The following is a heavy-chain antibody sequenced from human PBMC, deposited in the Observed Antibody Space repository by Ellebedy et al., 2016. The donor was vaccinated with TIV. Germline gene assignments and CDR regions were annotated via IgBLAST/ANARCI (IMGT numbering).Heavy chain of an antibody. CDR2: IYYSGST. CDR3: ARDRSAGSGNWFDP. V-gene: IGHV4-39*07. J-gene: IGHJ5*02. Sequence: SETLSLXXTVSGGSISSSSYYWGWIRQPPGKGLEWIGSIYYSGSTYYNPSLKSRVTISVDTSKNQFSLKLSSVTAADTAVYYCARDRSAGSGNWFDPWGQGTLVTVSS. CDR1: GGSISSSSYY. D-gene: IGHD3-10*01.